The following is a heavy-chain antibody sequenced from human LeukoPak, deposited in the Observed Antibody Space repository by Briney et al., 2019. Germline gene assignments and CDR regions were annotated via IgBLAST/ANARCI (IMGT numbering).Heavy chain of an antibody. CDR1: GDSVPSNSVA. Sequence: SQTLSLTCAISGDSVPSNSVAWNWVRQSPSRGLEWLGRTYYRSKWYYDYAVSVKSRITINPDTSKNQFSLQLNSVTPEDTAVYYCARGATAYFDYWGQGTLVTVSS. V-gene: IGHV6-1*01. CDR2: TYYRSKWYY. D-gene: IGHD5-12*01. J-gene: IGHJ4*02. CDR3: ARGATAYFDY.